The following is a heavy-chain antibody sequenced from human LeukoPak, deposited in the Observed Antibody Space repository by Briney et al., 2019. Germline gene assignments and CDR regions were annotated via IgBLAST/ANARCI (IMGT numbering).Heavy chain of an antibody. J-gene: IGHJ4*02. Sequence: SETLSLSCAVSGVSVTNYYLAWVRQPAGKGLECVARMYISGSTNYNPTLTSRVTISIYTPKNEFSLRLRSVTAADTAVYYCSRDYLVGAPLESWGQGTLVTVSP. CDR2: MYISGST. CDR1: GVSVTNYY. CDR3: SRDYLVGAPLES. V-gene: IGHV4-4*07. D-gene: IGHD1-26*01.